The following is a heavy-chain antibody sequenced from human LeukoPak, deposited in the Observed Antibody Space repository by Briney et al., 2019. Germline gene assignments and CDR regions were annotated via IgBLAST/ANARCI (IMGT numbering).Heavy chain of an antibody. CDR2: ISSDGSGK. Sequence: GGSLRLSCAASGFMFSAYGMHWVRQAPGKGLEWVAVISSDGSGKNYADSVKGRFTMSRDNSKNTLYLQMNSLRIEDTAVYCCAKDGDCGGGGCFPNNFNYWGQGTLVTVSS. D-gene: IGHD2-15*01. CDR1: GFMFSAYG. CDR3: AKDGDCGGGGCFPNNFNY. V-gene: IGHV3-30*18. J-gene: IGHJ4*02.